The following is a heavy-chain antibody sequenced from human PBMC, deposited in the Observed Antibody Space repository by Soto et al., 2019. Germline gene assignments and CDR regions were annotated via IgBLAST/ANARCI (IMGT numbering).Heavy chain of an antibody. CDR3: AKGIHGFTYYYYGMDV. CDR1: GFTFSSYA. Sequence: GGSLRLSCAASGFTFSSYAMSWVRQAPGEGLDWVSAISGSGGSTYYADSVKGRFTISRDNSKNTLYLQMNSLRAEDTAVYYWAKGIHGFTYYYYGMDVWGQGTTVTVSS. J-gene: IGHJ6*02. CDR2: ISGSGGST. V-gene: IGHV3-23*01.